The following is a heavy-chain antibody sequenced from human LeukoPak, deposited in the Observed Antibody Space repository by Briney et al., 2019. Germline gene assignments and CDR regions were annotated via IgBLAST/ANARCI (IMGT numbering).Heavy chain of an antibody. CDR2: INHSGST. V-gene: IGHV4-34*01. CDR3: ARGEVATIPDY. J-gene: IGHJ4*02. D-gene: IGHD5-12*01. Sequence: SEPLSLTCAVYGGSFSGYYWSWIRQPPGKGLEWIGEINHSGSTNYNPSLKSRVTLSIDTSKNQFSLKLSSVTAADTAVYYCARGEVATIPDYWGQGTLVTVSS. CDR1: GGSFSGYY.